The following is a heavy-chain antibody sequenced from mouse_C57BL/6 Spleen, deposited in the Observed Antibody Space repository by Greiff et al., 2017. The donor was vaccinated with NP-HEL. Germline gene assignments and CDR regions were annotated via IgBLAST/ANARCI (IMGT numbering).Heavy chain of an antibody. V-gene: IGHV1-82*01. CDR1: GYAFSSSW. J-gene: IGHJ2*01. D-gene: IGHD1-1*01. Sequence: VQLQQSGPELVKPGASVKISCKASGYAFSSSWMNWVKQRPGKGLEWIGRIYPGDGDTNYNGKFKGKATLTADKSSSTAYMQLSSLTSEDSAVYFCARKPFYGSRRDYLDYWGQGTTLTVSS. CDR3: ARKPFYGSRRDYLDY. CDR2: IYPGDGDT.